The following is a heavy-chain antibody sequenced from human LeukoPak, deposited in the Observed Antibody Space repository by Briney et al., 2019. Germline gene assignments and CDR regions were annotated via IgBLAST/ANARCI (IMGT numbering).Heavy chain of an antibody. CDR1: GFTFSRFW. V-gene: IGHV3-7*02. Sequence: GGSLRLSCAASGFTFSRFWMSWVRQAPGKGLEWVANIKQDGSEKYYVDSVKGRFTISRDNAKNSLYLQMNSLRAEDTAVYYCMGYCTRSSCSIDYWGQGTLVTVSS. D-gene: IGHD2-2*01. J-gene: IGHJ4*02. CDR3: MGYCTRSSCSIDY. CDR2: IKQDGSEK.